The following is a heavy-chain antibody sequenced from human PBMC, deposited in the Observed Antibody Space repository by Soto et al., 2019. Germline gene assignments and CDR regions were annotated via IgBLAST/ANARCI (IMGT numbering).Heavy chain of an antibody. J-gene: IGHJ4*02. CDR1: GFSISAYA. CDR3: AKGSASGRPYYFDY. Sequence: HPWGSLRLSCAASGFSISAYAMSWARQAPGKGLEWVSAISGSGGSTYYADSVKGRFTISRENSHNTLYLQMNSLRAEDTAVYYCAKGSASGRPYYFDYWGQGTLVTVSS. V-gene: IGHV3-23*01. CDR2: ISGSGGST.